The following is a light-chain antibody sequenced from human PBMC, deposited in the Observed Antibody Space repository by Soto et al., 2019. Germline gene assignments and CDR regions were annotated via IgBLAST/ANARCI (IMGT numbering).Light chain of an antibody. V-gene: IGLV2-8*01. J-gene: IGLJ2*01. Sequence: QSALTQPSSASGSPGQSVTISCTGTSSDVAGYNYVYWYQQHPGNAPKLMIYEVSKRPSGVPDRFSGSKSGNTASLTVSGLQAEDEADYYCSSYAGSNNVLFGGGTKLTVL. CDR2: EVS. CDR1: SSDVAGYNY. CDR3: SSYAGSNNVL.